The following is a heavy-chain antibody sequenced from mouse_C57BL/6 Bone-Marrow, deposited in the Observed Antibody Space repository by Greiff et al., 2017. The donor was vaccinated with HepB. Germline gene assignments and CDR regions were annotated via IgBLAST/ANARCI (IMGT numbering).Heavy chain of an antibody. D-gene: IGHD1-1*01. CDR3: ARYPYYYGSSYYWYFDV. J-gene: IGHJ1*03. Sequence: QVQLQQPGAELVKPGASVKMSCKASGYTFTSYWITWVKQRPGQGLEWIGDIYPGSGSTNYNEKFKSKATLTVDTSSSTAYMQLSSLTSEDSAVSYCARYPYYYGSSYYWYFDVWGTGTTVTVSS. CDR2: IYPGSGST. CDR1: GYTFTSYW. V-gene: IGHV1-55*01.